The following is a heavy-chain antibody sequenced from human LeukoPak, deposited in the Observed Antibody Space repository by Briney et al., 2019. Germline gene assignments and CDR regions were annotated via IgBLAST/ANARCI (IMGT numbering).Heavy chain of an antibody. V-gene: IGHV4-38-2*02. CDR3: AGPSYYCSSTSCYNYYYYYMDV. J-gene: IGHJ6*03. CDR2: IYHSGST. D-gene: IGHD2-2*02. Sequence: PSETLSLTCTVSGYSISSGYYWGWIRQPPGKGLEWIGRIYHSGSTYYNPSHKSRVTISVDTSKNQFSLKLSSVTAADTAVYYCAGPSYYCSSTSCYNYYYYYMDVWGKGTTVTVSS. CDR1: GYSISSGYY.